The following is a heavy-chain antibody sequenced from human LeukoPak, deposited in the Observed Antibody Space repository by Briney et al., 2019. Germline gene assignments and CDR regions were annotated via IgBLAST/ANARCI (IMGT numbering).Heavy chain of an antibody. Sequence: GGSLRLSCATSGFTFSTYFMHWVRQAPGKGLEWVSVIYSGGSTYYADSVKGRFTISRDNSKNTLYLQMNSLRAEDTAVYYCARGERVVYYDYWGQGTLVTVSS. J-gene: IGHJ4*02. CDR1: GFTFSTYF. D-gene: IGHD1-14*01. V-gene: IGHV3-53*01. CDR3: ARGERVVYYDY. CDR2: IYSGGST.